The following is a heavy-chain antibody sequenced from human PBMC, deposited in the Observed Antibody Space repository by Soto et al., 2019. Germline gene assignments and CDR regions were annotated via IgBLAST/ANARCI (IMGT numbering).Heavy chain of an antibody. CDR1: GYTFTGYY. Sequence: ASVKVSCKASGYTFTGYYMHWVRQAPGQGLEWMGIINPSGGRTSYAQNFQGRVTMTRDTSTNTVYMELSSLRSEDTAVYYCARDGCITATCAGGGNWFDPWGQGTPVTVSS. J-gene: IGHJ5*02. CDR3: ARDGCITATCAGGGNWFDP. V-gene: IGHV1-46*01. D-gene: IGHD3-10*01. CDR2: INPSGGRT.